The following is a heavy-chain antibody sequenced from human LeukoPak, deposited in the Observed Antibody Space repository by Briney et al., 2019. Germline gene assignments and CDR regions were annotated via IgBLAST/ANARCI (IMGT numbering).Heavy chain of an antibody. CDR2: ISAYNGNT. V-gene: IGHV1-18*01. CDR3: ARSLHPYSSGWYYFDY. D-gene: IGHD6-19*01. CDR1: GYTFTSYG. J-gene: IGHJ4*02. Sequence: ASVKVSCKASGYTFTSYGISWVRQAPGQGLEWMGWISAYNGNTNYAQKPQGRVTMTTDTSTTTAYMELRSLRSDDTAVYYCARSLHPYSSGWYYFDYWGQGTLVTVSS.